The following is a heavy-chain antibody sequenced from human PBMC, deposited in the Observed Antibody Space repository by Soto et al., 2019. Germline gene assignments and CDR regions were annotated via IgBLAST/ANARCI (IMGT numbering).Heavy chain of an antibody. V-gene: IGHV3-23*01. CDR2: ISGSGGST. Sequence: GGSLRLSCAASGFTFSSYAMSWVRQAPGKGLEWVSAISGSGGSTYYADSVKGRFTISRDNSKNTLYLQMNSLRAEDTAVYYCAISSGWEPNYHWGQGTLVTVSS. D-gene: IGHD1-26*01. CDR3: AISSGWEPNYH. J-gene: IGHJ4*02. CDR1: GFTFSSYA.